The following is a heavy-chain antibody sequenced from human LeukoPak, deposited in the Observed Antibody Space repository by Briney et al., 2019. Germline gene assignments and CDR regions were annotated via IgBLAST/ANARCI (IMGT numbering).Heavy chain of an antibody. CDR2: ISYDGSNK. D-gene: IGHD6-19*01. V-gene: IGHV3-30*19. CDR1: GFTFSSYG. J-gene: IGHJ4*02. CDR3: ARATRMYSSGWTSGEFDY. Sequence: GGSLRLSCAASGFTFSSYGMHWVRQAPGKGLEWVAVISYDGSNKYYADSVKGRFTISRDNSKNTLYLQMNSLRAEDTAVYYCARATRMYSSGWTSGEFDYWGQGTLVTVSS.